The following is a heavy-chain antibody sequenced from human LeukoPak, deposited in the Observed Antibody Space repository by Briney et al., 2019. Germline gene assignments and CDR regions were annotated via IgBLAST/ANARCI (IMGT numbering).Heavy chain of an antibody. CDR2: ISYDGSNK. V-gene: IGHV3-30*03. J-gene: IGHJ4*02. Sequence: PGGSLRLSCAASGFTFSSYDMHWVRQAPGKGLEWVAVISYDGSNKYYADSVKGRFTISRDNSKNTLYLQMNSLRAEDTAVYYCASPLNWGQGTLVTVSS. CDR1: GFTFSSYD. CDR3: ASPLN.